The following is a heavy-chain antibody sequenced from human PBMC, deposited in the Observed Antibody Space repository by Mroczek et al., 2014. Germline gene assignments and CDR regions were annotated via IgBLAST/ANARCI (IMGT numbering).Heavy chain of an antibody. D-gene: IGHD6-13*01. CDR3: AREPLPPYSSSWYGWFDP. CDR2: IYYSGST. CDR1: GGSISSYY. J-gene: IGHJ5*02. V-gene: IGHV4-59*01. Sequence: QVQLQESGPGLVKPSETLSLTCTVSGGSISSYYWSWIRQPPGKGLEWIGYIYYSGSTNYNPSLKSRVTISVDTSKNQFSLKLSSVTAADTAVYYCAREPLPPYSSSWYGWFDPWGQGTLVTVSS.